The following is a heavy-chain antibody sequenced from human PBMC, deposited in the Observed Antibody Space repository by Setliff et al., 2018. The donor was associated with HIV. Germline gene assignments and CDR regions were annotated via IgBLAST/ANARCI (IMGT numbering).Heavy chain of an antibody. J-gene: IGHJ6*02. CDR2: ISSSGRTT. D-gene: IGHD3-3*01. V-gene: IGHV3-11*04. CDR1: GFTFRDHY. Sequence: GGSLRLSCAASGFTFRDHYMTWIRQAPGTGLEWISYISSSGRTTYYADSVKGRFTISRDNTKNSLYLQMNSLRAEDTAVYYCARDSLYYHLYNGSPFYGMDVWGQGTTVTVSS. CDR3: ARDSLYYHLYNGSPFYGMDV.